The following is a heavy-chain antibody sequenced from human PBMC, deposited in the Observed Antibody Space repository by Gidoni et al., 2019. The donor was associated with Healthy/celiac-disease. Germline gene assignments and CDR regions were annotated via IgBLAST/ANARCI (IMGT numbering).Heavy chain of an antibody. V-gene: IGHV3-23*01. Sequence: EVQLLESGGGLVQPGGSLRLSCAASGLTFRSYAMSWVRQAPGKGRGGVSAMSGSGGSTDYADSVKSRFTISRDNSKNTLYLQMNSLRAEDTAVYYCAKTGQQLVPESQPDYWGQGTMVTVSS. D-gene: IGHD6-13*01. J-gene: IGHJ4*02. CDR3: AKTGQQLVPESQPDY. CDR1: GLTFRSYA. CDR2: MSGSGGST.